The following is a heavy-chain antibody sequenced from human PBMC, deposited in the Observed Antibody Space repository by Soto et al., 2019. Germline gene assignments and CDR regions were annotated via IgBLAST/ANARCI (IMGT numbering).Heavy chain of an antibody. J-gene: IGHJ5*02. CDR1: GGSISSRSYY. Sequence: SETLSLTCTVSGGSISSRSYYWGWIRQPPGKGLEWIGSIYYTGPTYDNPSLKSRVTISVDTSKNQFSLKLSSVIAADTAVYYCARHGYDTSGYYPDWFDPWGQEILVTVSS. CDR2: IYYTGPT. CDR3: ARHGYDTSGYYPDWFDP. D-gene: IGHD3-22*01. V-gene: IGHV4-39*01.